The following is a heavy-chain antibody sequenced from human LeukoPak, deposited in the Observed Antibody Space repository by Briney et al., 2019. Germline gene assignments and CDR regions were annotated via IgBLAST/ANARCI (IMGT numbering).Heavy chain of an antibody. D-gene: IGHD6-13*01. CDR1: GGPISGYY. Sequence: PSETLSLTCTISGGPISGYYWSWIRQPAGKALEWIGRIYSSGNTIYNPSLESRVTMSVVTSNSQFSLKLSSVTAADTAVYYCARDGGIASSGLYYYYGMDVWGQGTAVTASS. V-gene: IGHV4-4*07. J-gene: IGHJ6*02. CDR2: IYSSGNT. CDR3: ARDGGIASSGLYYYYGMDV.